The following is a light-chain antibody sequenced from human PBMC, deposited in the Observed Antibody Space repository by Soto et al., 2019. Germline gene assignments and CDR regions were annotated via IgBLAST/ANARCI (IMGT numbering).Light chain of an antibody. Sequence: QSVLTQPPSASGTPGQTVTISCSGSSSNIGTSSVHWYKHLPGTAPKPLIYTNDQRPSGVPDLFSGSKSGTSASLAISGLQSEDDADYYCAVWDDSLNGHVFGAGTKLTVL. V-gene: IGLV1-44*01. CDR2: TND. CDR3: AVWDDSLNGHV. J-gene: IGLJ1*01. CDR1: SSNIGTSS.